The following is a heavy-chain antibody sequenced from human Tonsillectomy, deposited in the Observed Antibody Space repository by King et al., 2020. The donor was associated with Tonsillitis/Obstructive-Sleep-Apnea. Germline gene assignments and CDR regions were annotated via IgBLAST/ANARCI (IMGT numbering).Heavy chain of an antibody. V-gene: IGHV4-34*01. CDR1: GGSFSGYY. CDR2: INHSGRT. D-gene: IGHD3-10*01. Sequence: VQLQQWGAGLLKPSETLSLTCAVYGGSFSGYYWSWIRQPPGKGLEWIGEINHSGRTNSNPSLTSRVTISVDTSKNQFSLNLSSVTAADTAVYYCASGKLVSSDNDAFDIWGQGTMVTVSS. J-gene: IGHJ3*02. CDR3: ASGKLVSSDNDAFDI.